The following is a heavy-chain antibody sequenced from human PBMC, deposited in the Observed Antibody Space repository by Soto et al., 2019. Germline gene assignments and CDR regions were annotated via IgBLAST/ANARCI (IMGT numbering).Heavy chain of an antibody. V-gene: IGHV3-23*01. CDR1: GFTFSNYA. CDR2: ISGNGGST. D-gene: IGHD6-25*01. J-gene: IGHJ6*03. CDR3: AKDSGSPARYYYMDG. Sequence: PGWSLRLSCAASGFTFSNYAMTWVRQAPRKGLEWVSFISGNGGSTYYADSVKGRFTISRDNSKSTLYLQMNSLRAEDTAKYYCAKDSGSPARYYYMDGWGNGSRVTVAS.